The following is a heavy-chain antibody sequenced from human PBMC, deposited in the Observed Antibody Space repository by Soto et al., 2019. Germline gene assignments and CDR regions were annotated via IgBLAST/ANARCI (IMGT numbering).Heavy chain of an antibody. Sequence: PSETLSLTWAVYGGSFSGYYWIWIRQPPGKGLEWIGEINHSGSTNYNPSLKSRVTISVDTSKNQFSLKLSSVTAADTAVYYCARARYSSSCLDYWGQGTLVTVSS. D-gene: IGHD6-13*01. V-gene: IGHV4-34*01. CDR1: GGSFSGYY. CDR2: INHSGST. CDR3: ARARYSSSCLDY. J-gene: IGHJ4*02.